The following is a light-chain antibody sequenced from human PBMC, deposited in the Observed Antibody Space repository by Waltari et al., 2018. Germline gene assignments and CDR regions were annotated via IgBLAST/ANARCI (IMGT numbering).Light chain of an antibody. CDR2: KAS. Sequence: DIMMTQSPATLSASVGDRVTIVCPASQGLSSWLDWYQQKPGKAPKLLIYKASSLESGVPSRFRGSGSGPEFTLTISSLQPEDFATYYCQKYNSYTWTFGQGSKVEIK. V-gene: IGKV1-5*03. J-gene: IGKJ1*01. CDR3: QKYNSYTWT. CDR1: QGLSSW.